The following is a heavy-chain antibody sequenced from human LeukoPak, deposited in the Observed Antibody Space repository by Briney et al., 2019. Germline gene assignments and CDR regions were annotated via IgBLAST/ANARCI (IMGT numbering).Heavy chain of an antibody. Sequence: SETLSLTCTVSGGSISSYYWSWIRQPAGKGLEWIGRIYTSGSTNYNPSLKSRVTMSVDTSKNQFSLKLSSVTAADTAVYYCARSSSTIFGVVMVSYYYYMDVWGKGTTVTVSS. CDR3: ARSSSTIFGVVMVSYYYYMDV. CDR1: GGSISSYY. CDR2: IYTSGST. D-gene: IGHD3-3*01. V-gene: IGHV4-4*07. J-gene: IGHJ6*03.